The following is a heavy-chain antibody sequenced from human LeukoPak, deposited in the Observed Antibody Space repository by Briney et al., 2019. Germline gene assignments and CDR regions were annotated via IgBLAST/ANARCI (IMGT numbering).Heavy chain of an antibody. D-gene: IGHD2-2*01. V-gene: IGHV4-38-2*02. CDR2: IYHSGST. CDR1: GYSISSGYY. J-gene: IGHJ5*02. Sequence: SETLSLTCTVSGYSISSGYYWGWIRQPPGKGLEWIGSIYHSGSTYYNPSLKSRVIISVDTSKNQFSLKLSSVTAADTAVYYCARDLSCSSTSCYGNWFDPWGQGTLVTVSS. CDR3: ARDLSCSSTSCYGNWFDP.